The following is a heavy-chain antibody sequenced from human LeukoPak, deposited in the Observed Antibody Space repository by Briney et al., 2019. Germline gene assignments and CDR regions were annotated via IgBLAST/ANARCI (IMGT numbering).Heavy chain of an antibody. D-gene: IGHD3-22*01. CDR3: AKDRSNYYDSSGIDF. CDR2: INWDGGTT. J-gene: IGHJ4*02. Sequence: GGSLRLSCAASGFTFDDYTMHWVRQAPGKGLEWVSLINWDGGTTYYADSVKGRFTISRDNSKKSLYLQMNSLRTEDTALYYCAKDRSNYYDSSGIDFWGQGTLVTVSS. V-gene: IGHV3-43*01. CDR1: GFTFDDYT.